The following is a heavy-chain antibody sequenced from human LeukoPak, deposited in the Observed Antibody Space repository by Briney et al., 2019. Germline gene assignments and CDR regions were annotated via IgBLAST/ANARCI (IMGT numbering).Heavy chain of an antibody. CDR3: AGLYSGYDPYYYGMDV. J-gene: IGHJ6*02. CDR1: GASIGSRGYY. Sequence: SQTLSLTCTVSGASIGSRGYYWSWIRQPAGKGLEWIGRINVSGSTKYNPSLKSRVSISVDMSKNQFSLKLSSVTAADTAMYYCAGLYSGYDPYYYGMDVWGQGTTVTVSS. V-gene: IGHV4-61*02. D-gene: IGHD5-12*01. CDR2: INVSGST.